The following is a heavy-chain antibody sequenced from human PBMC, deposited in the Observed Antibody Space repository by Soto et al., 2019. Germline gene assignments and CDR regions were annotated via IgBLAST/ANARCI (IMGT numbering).Heavy chain of an antibody. CDR2: ISGSGGST. CDR1: GFTFSSYA. D-gene: IGHD6-13*01. J-gene: IGHJ4*02. V-gene: IGHV3-23*01. CDR3: ARRGPGTYFDD. Sequence: EVQLLESGGGLVQPGGSLRLSCAASGFTFSSYAMNWVRQAPGKGLEWVSVISGSGGSTYYADSVEGRFTISRDNSKNTLYLQMNSLRAEDTAVYYCARRGPGTYFDDWGQGTLVTVSS.